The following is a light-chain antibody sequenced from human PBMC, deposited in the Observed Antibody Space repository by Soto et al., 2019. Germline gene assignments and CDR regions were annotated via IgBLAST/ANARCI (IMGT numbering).Light chain of an antibody. Sequence: QSVLTQPPSVSGAPGQRVTISCTGSSSNIGAGYDVHWYQQLPGTAPKLLIYDNSNRPSGVPDRFSGSKSGTSASLAITGLQAEDEADYYCQSYDSSLSVVFGGRTQVTVL. V-gene: IGLV1-40*01. CDR2: DNS. CDR3: QSYDSSLSVV. J-gene: IGLJ2*01. CDR1: SSNIGAGYD.